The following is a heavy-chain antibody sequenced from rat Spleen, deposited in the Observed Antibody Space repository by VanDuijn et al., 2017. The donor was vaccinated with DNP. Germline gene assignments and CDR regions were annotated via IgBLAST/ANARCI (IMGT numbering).Heavy chain of an antibody. CDR3: AGVPNTYYVMDA. D-gene: IGHD3-8*01. CDR2: IWTGGTT. V-gene: IGHV2-47*01. Sequence: QVQLKESGPGLVQPSQTLSLTCTVSGLSLNSNSVSWIRQPPGKGLEWMGIIWTGGTTAYNSLLKSRLSITRDTSKSQVFLKMNSLQTADTATYYCAGVPNTYYVMDAWGQGASVTVSS. CDR1: GLSLNSNS. J-gene: IGHJ4*01.